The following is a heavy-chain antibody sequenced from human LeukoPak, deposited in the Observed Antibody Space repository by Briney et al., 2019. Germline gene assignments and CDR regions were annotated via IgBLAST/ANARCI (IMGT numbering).Heavy chain of an antibody. D-gene: IGHD5-12*01. Sequence: GGSLRLSCAASGFTFSSYGMSWVRQAPGKGLEWVSAISGSGGSTYYADSVKGRFTISRDNSKNTLYLQMNNLRAEDTAVYYCAKGGLLVASFDYWGQGTLVTVSS. CDR1: GFTFSSYG. CDR3: AKGGLLVASFDY. J-gene: IGHJ4*02. V-gene: IGHV3-23*01. CDR2: ISGSGGST.